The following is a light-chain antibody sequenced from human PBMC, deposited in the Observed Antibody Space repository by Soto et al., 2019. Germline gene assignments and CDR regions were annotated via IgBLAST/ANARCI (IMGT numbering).Light chain of an antibody. CDR1: SSDIGADDF. CDR3: SSYRRTTFPHVV. V-gene: IGLV2-14*01. J-gene: IGLJ2*01. Sequence: QSVLTQPASVSGSPGQSITISCTGTSSDIGADDFVSWYQHHPDNTPKLIIFDVTYRPSWISHRFSASKSGNTASLTISGLEPEDEAIYYCSSYRRTTFPHVVFGGGTKLTVL. CDR2: DVT.